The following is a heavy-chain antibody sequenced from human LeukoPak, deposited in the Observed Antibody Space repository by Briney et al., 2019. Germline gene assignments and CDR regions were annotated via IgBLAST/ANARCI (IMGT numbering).Heavy chain of an antibody. D-gene: IGHD1-26*01. CDR2: INHSGST. V-gene: IGHV4-34*01. CDR1: GGSFSGYY. Sequence: PSETLSLTCAVYGGSFSGYYWSWIRQPPGKGLEGIGEINHSGSTNYNPSLKSRVTISVDTCKNQFSLKLSSVPAADTAVYYCARGTYRHVKKQGGVDYWGQGTLVTVSS. J-gene: IGHJ4*02. CDR3: ARGTYRHVKKQGGVDY.